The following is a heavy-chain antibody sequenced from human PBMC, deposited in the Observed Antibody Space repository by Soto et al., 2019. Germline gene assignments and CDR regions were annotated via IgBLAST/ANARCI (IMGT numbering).Heavy chain of an antibody. J-gene: IGHJ4*02. CDR3: AKVAGSWPQKVPFDY. Sequence: GGSLRLSCSASGFTFSSYAMTWVRQAPGKGLDWVSAISGTGASSYYADSVKGRFTISRDSSKSTVYLQMNSLRAEDTAVYYCAKVAGSWPQKVPFDYWGQGTLVTVSS. CDR2: ISGTGASS. D-gene: IGHD6-13*01. V-gene: IGHV3-23*01. CDR1: GFTFSSYA.